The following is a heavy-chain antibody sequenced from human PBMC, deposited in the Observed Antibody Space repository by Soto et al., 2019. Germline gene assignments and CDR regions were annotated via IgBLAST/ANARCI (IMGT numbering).Heavy chain of an antibody. J-gene: IGHJ5*02. CDR3: ARHFSYSSSFPGRRFDP. V-gene: IGHV5-10-1*01. Sequence: GESLKISCKGSGYGFTSYWISWVRQMPGKGLEWMGRIDPSDSYTNYSPSFQGHVTISADKSISTAYLQWSSLKASDTAMYYCARHFSYSSSFPGRRFDPWGQGTLVTVSS. D-gene: IGHD6-13*01. CDR1: GYGFTSYW. CDR2: IDPSDSYT.